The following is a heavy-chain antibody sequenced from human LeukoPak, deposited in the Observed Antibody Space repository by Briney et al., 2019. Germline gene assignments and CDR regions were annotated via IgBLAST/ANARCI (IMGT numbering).Heavy chain of an antibody. J-gene: IGHJ4*02. CDR1: GFTFSSYG. V-gene: IGHV3-30*18. CDR3: AKNHEGLGY. CDR2: ISYDGSNK. Sequence: GGSLRLSCAASGFTFSSYGMHWVRQAPGKGLEWVAVISYDGSNKYYADSVKGRFTISRDNSKNTLYLQMNSLRAEDTAVYYCAKNHEGLGYWGQGTLVTVPS.